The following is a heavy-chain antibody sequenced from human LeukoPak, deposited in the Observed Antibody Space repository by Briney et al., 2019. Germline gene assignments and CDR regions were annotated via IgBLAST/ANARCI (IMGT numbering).Heavy chain of an antibody. CDR1: GGSISSLTYY. CDR3: AGYSSGWSSGGGY. Sequence: SETLSLTCTVSGGSISSLTYYWGWIRQPPGKGLEWIASIYYSGTTYYSPSLKSRVTISVDRSNNQFSLRLSSVTAADTAVYFCAGYSSGWSSGGGYWGQGTLVTVSS. V-gene: IGHV4-39*01. CDR2: IYYSGTT. J-gene: IGHJ4*02. D-gene: IGHD6-19*01.